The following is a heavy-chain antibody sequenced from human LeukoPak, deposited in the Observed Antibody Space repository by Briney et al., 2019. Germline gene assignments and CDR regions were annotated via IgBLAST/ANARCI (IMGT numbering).Heavy chain of an antibody. CDR3: AKGGGSIEYCFDF. CDR2: ISGSGGST. D-gene: IGHD6-6*01. J-gene: IGHJ4*02. CDR1: GFSFSIYA. V-gene: IGHV3-23*01. Sequence: GGSLRLSCAASGFSFSIYAMSWVRQGPGKGLEWVSGISGSGGSTSYADSVKGRFTISRDNTKNTLYLQMNSLRVEDTAVYYCAKGGGSIEYCFDFWGQGTLATVSS.